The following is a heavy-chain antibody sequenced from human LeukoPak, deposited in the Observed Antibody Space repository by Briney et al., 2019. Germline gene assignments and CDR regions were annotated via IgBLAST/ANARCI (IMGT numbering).Heavy chain of an antibody. CDR3: ARDNYDFWSGYYPDY. D-gene: IGHD3-3*01. Sequence: GSLRLSCAASGFTFSSYWMSWVRQAPGKGLEWVANIKQDGSEKYYVDSVKGRFTISRDNAKNSLYLQMNSLRAEDTAVYYCARDNYDFWSGYYPDYWGQGTLVTVSS. CDR2: IKQDGSEK. J-gene: IGHJ4*02. CDR1: GFTFSSYW. V-gene: IGHV3-7*01.